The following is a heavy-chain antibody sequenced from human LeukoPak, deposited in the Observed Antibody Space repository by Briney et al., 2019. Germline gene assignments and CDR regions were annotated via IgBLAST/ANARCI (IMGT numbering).Heavy chain of an antibody. CDR1: GYTFTSYG. CDR2: ISAYNGST. V-gene: IGHV1-18*01. CDR3: ARAPSHDYGDYGWFDP. Sequence: ASVKVSCKASGYTFTSYGISWVRQAPGQGLEWMGWISAYNGSTNYAQKLQGRVTMTTDTSTSTAYMELRSLRSDDTAVYYCARAPSHDYGDYGWFDPWGQGTLVTVSS. D-gene: IGHD4-17*01. J-gene: IGHJ5*02.